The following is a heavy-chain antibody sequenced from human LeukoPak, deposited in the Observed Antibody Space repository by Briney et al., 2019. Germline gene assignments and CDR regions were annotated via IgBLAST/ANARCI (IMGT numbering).Heavy chain of an antibody. J-gene: IGHJ4*02. Sequence: PGGSLRLSCAASGFTVSSNYMSWVRQAPGKGLEWVSVIYSGGSTYYADSVKGRFTISRDNSKNTLYLQMNSLRAEDTAVYYCARHKPRRWLQFIALFDYWGQGTLVTVSS. CDR3: ARHKPRRWLQFIALFDY. CDR2: IYSGGST. D-gene: IGHD5-24*01. V-gene: IGHV3-66*04. CDR1: GFTVSSNY.